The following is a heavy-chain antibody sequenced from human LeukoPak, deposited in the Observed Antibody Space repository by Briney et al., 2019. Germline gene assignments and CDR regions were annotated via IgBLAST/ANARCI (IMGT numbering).Heavy chain of an antibody. CDR2: ISQSGNS. CDR1: GGSFSSYY. Sequence: PSETLSLTCAVYGGSFSSYYWSWIRQPPGKGLEWIGEISQSGNSNYHPSLKSRVTTSVDTSKNQFSLNLTSVTVADTAVYYCAREGGSSRSLENWGQGTLVTVSS. CDR3: AREGGSSRSLEN. D-gene: IGHD1-26*01. V-gene: IGHV4-34*01. J-gene: IGHJ4*02.